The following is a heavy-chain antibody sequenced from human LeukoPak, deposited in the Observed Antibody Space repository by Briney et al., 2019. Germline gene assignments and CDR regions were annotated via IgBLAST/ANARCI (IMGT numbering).Heavy chain of an antibody. CDR1: GYSLTELS. J-gene: IGHJ4*02. Sequence: ASVKVSCKVSGYSLTELSMHWVRQAPGKGLEWMGGFDPEEGDTIYAQQFQGRVTMTEDTSTDRAYMELSSLRSEDTAVYYCAADPTAWTEKEGVGYWGQGTLVTVSS. CDR2: FDPEEGDT. D-gene: IGHD1-14*01. CDR3: AADPTAWTEKEGVGY. V-gene: IGHV1-24*01.